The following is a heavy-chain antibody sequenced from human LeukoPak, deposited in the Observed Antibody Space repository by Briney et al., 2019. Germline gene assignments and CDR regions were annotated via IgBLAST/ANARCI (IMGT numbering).Heavy chain of an antibody. CDR1: GGSFSGYY. D-gene: IGHD6-13*01. Sequence: PSETLSLTCAVYGGSFSGYYWSWIRQPPGKGLEWIGEINHSGSTNYNPSLKSRVTISVDTSKNQFSLKLSSVTAADTAVYYCARGTAAAGYAFDIWGQGTMVTVSS. CDR3: ARGTAAAGYAFDI. J-gene: IGHJ3*02. V-gene: IGHV4-34*01. CDR2: INHSGST.